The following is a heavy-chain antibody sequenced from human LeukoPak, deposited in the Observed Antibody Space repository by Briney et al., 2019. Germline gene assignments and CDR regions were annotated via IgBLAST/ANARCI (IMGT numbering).Heavy chain of an antibody. CDR3: ARARENVDYFDY. V-gene: IGHV3-30*04. CDR2: ISYDGSNK. J-gene: IGHJ4*02. CDR1: GFTFSSYA. Sequence: PGRSLRLSCAASGFTFSSYAMHWVRQAPGKGLEWVAVISYDGSNKYYADSVKGRFTISRDNSKNTLYLQMNSLRAEDTAVYYCARARENVDYFDYWGQGTLVTVSS.